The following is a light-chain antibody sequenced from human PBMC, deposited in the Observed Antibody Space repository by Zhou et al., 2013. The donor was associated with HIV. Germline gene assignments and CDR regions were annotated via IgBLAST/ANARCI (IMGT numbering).Light chain of an antibody. J-gene: IGKJ2*01. CDR1: QTIGSW. Sequence: DIQLTQSPSTLSASVGDRVTITCRASQTIGSWLAWYQQKPGKAPRLLIYAASTLLSGVPSRFSGSGSGTEFTLTISSLQPEDFATYYCQQYNTYPYTFGQGTKLEIK. CDR3: QQYNTYPYT. V-gene: IGKV1-5*01. CDR2: AAS.